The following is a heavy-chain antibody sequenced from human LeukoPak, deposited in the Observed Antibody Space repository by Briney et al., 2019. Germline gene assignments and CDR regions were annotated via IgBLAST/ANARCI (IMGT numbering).Heavy chain of an antibody. CDR2: INHSGST. CDR1: GGSISSSSYY. CDR3: ASLCSSGYYYGGVDY. D-gene: IGHD3-22*01. J-gene: IGHJ4*02. Sequence: SETLSLTCTVSGGSISSSSYYWGWIRQPPGKGLEWIGEINHSGSTNYNPSLKSRVTISVDTSKNQFSLKLSSVTAADTAVYYCASLCSSGYYYGGVDYWGQGTLVTVSS. V-gene: IGHV4-39*07.